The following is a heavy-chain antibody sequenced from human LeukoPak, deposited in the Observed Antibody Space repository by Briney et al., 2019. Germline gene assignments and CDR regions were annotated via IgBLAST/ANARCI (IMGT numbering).Heavy chain of an antibody. D-gene: IGHD3-10*01. Sequence: PSETLSLTCAVYGGSFSGYYWSWIRQPPGKGLEWIGEINHSGSTNYNPSLKSRVTISVDTSKNQFSLKLSSVTAADTAVYYCARSKYYYGSGSYYRKRAHYFDYWGQGTLVTVSS. J-gene: IGHJ4*02. CDR1: GGSFSGYY. V-gene: IGHV4-34*01. CDR2: INHSGST. CDR3: ARSKYYYGSGSYYRKRAHYFDY.